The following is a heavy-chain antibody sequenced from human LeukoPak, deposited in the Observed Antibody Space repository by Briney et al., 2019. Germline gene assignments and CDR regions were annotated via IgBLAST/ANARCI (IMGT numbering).Heavy chain of an antibody. J-gene: IGHJ6*03. V-gene: IGHV3-23*01. CDR1: GFTFSSYA. D-gene: IGHD3-22*01. CDR3: AKGETYYYDSSGYPVPLYYYYYMDV. Sequence: GGSLRLPCAASGFTFSSYAMSWVRQAPGKGLEWVSAISGSGGSTYYADSVKGRFTIYRDNSKNTLYLQMNSLRAEDTAVYYCAKGETYYYDSSGYPVPLYYYYYMDVWGKGTTVTVSS. CDR2: ISGSGGST.